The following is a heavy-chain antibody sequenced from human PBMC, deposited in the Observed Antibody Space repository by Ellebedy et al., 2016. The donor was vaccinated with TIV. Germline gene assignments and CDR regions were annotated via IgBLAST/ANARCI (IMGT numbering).Heavy chain of an antibody. CDR1: GGSFSSYY. V-gene: IGHV4-59*12. J-gene: IGHJ4*02. CDR3: ARGRQYYDTSGYYLDY. CDR2: IYYSGST. D-gene: IGHD3-22*01. Sequence: SETLSLTXAVYGGSFSSYYWSWIRQPPGKGLEWIGYIYYSGSTNYNPSLKSRVTISVDTSKNQFSLKLSSVTAADTAVYYCARGRQYYDTSGYYLDYWGQGTRVTVSS.